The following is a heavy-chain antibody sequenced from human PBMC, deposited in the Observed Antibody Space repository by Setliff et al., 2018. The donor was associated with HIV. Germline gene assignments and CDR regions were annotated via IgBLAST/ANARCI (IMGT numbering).Heavy chain of an antibody. CDR1: GFAFDNYC. V-gene: IGHV3-23*01. Sequence: LRLSCAASGFAFDNYCMTWVRQAPGKGLEWVSAIGGNTGSTYYADSVKGRFTISTDNSKNTLYLQMNSLRAEDTAVYYCAKPLTQWGVSPYHYAVDVWGQGTTVTVSS. CDR2: IGGNTGST. J-gene: IGHJ6*02. D-gene: IGHD1-26*01. CDR3: AKPLTQWGVSPYHYAVDV.